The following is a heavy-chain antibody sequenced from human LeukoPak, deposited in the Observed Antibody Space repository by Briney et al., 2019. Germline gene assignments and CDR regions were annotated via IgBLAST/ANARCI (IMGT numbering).Heavy chain of an antibody. CDR2: VSSDVTT. D-gene: IGHD2-15*01. J-gene: IGHJ4*02. V-gene: IGHV4-59*08. Sequence: PSETLSLTRSLSRDAVTSSYWNWIWQPPGKGLGWIGYVSSDVTTHYIPSLRSRVVMSVDTAKNDISLNLSSVTAADTAIYYCARLDCVVEGCYNHWGRGTLVTVSS. CDR3: ARLDCVVEGCYNH. CDR1: RDAVTSSY.